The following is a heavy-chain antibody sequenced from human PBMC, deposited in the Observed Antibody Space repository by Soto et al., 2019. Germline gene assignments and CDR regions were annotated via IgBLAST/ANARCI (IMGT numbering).Heavy chain of an antibody. D-gene: IGHD3-3*01. CDR2: IYSGGST. Sequence: GGSLRLSCAASGFTVSSNYMSWVRQAPGKGLEWVSVIYSGGSTYYADSVKGRFTISRDNSKNTLYLQMNSLRAEDTAVYYCTREASRGFFAMYAFDIWGQGTMVTVSS. J-gene: IGHJ3*02. CDR3: TREASRGFFAMYAFDI. CDR1: GFTVSSNY. V-gene: IGHV3-66*01.